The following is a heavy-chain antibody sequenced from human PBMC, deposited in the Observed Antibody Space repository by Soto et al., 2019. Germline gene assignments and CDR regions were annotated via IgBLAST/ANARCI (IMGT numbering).Heavy chain of an antibody. CDR2: IWYDGSNK. V-gene: IGHV3-33*01. CDR1: GFTFSSYG. Sequence: PGGSLRLSCAASGFTFSSYGMHWVRQAPGKGLEWVAVIWYDGSNKYYADSVKGRFTISRDNSKNTLYLQMNSLRAEGTAVYYRARDATVRRQGFFGYWGQGTLVTVSS. CDR3: ARDATVRRQGFFGY. D-gene: IGHD4-17*01. J-gene: IGHJ4*02.